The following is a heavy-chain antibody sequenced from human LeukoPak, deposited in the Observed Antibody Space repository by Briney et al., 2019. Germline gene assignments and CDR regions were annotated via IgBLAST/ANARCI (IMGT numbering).Heavy chain of an antibody. J-gene: IGHJ4*02. CDR1: GFTFSSYA. CDR2: ISGSADST. CDR3: ARDWYGSGSAFDY. V-gene: IGHV3-23*01. D-gene: IGHD3-10*01. Sequence: GGSLRLSCEASGFTFSSYAMSWVRQAPGKGLEWVSAISGSADSTYSADSVKGRFTISRDNAKNSLYLQMNSLRAEDTAVYYCARDWYGSGSAFDYWGQGTLVTVSS.